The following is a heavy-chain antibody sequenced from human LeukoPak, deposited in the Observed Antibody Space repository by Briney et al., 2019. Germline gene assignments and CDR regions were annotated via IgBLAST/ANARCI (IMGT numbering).Heavy chain of an antibody. D-gene: IGHD2-2*01. J-gene: IGHJ5*02. V-gene: IGHV4-34*01. CDR3: ARRGYIVVVPAAINWFDP. CDR2: INHSGST. CDR1: GGSFSGSY. Sequence: PSETLSLTCAVYGGSFSGSYWCWIRQPPGKGLEWIGEINHSGSTNYNTSLTSRATISVDTSKNQFSLKLSSVTAADTAVYYCARRGYIVVVPAAINWFDPWGQGTLVTVSS.